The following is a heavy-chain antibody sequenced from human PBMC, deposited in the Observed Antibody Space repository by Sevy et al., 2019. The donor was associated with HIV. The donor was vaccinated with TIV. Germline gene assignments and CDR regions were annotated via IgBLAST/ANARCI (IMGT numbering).Heavy chain of an antibody. J-gene: IGHJ3*02. CDR2: IKQDGSEK. D-gene: IGHD3-10*01. V-gene: IGHV3-7*01. Sequence: GGSLRLSCAASGFSFSWYWMSWVRQTPEKGLEWVANIKQDGSEKNYVDSVKGRFTISRDNAKNSLYLQMNSLRVEDTAVYYCANKGGSRPNDAFHTWGQGTVVTVSS. CDR3: ANKGGSRPNDAFHT. CDR1: GFSFSWYW.